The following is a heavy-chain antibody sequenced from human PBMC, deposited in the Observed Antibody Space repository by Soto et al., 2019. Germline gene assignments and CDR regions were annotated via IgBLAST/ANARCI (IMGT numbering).Heavy chain of an antibody. V-gene: IGHV3-21*01. CDR3: ARVLEQLGGY. Sequence: EVQLVESGGGLVKPGGSLRLSCAASGFTFSXXXXNWVRQAPXKGLEWVSSISSSSSYIYYADSVKGRFTISRDNAKNSLYLQMNSLRAEDTAVYYCARVLEQLGGYWGQGTLVTVSS. D-gene: IGHD6-6*01. CDR1: GFTFSXXX. J-gene: IGHJ4*02. CDR2: ISSSSSYI.